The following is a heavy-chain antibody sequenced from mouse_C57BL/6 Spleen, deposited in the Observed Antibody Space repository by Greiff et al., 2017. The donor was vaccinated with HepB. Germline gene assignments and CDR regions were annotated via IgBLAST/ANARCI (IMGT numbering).Heavy chain of an antibody. CDR1: GYSITSGYY. J-gene: IGHJ1*03. CDR3: ARGGWDEWYFDV. D-gene: IGHD4-1*01. Sequence: VQLKESGPGLVKPSQSLSLTCSVTGYSITSGYYWTWIRQFPGNKLEWMGYISYDGSNNYNPSLKNRISITRDTSKNQFFLKLNSVTTEDTATYYCARGGWDEWYFDVWGTGTTVTVSS. CDR2: ISYDGSN. V-gene: IGHV3-6*01.